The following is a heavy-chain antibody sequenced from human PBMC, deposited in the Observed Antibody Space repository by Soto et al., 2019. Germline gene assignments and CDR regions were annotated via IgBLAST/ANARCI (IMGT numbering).Heavy chain of an antibody. CDR2: IGWDSGKM. CDR1: GFNFDEFA. CDR3: AKDAGSTWFNYFDS. J-gene: IGHJ4*02. V-gene: IGHV3-9*01. D-gene: IGHD6-13*01. Sequence: EVQLVESGGDLVQPGRSLRLSCAVTGFNFDEFAMHWVRQAPGKGLEWVSGIGWDSGKMGYAESVKGRFIVSRDNTKKSLYLQMNDLRPEDTALYFCAKDAGSTWFNYFDSWGQGTLVSVSS.